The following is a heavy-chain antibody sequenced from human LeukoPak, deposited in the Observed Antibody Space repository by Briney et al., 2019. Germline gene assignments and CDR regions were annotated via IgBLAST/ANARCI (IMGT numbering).Heavy chain of an antibody. V-gene: IGHV4-59*08. CDR3: ARHLDCSGGSCYPGSDYFDY. D-gene: IGHD2-15*01. CDR2: IYYSGGT. CDR1: GDSTISYY. J-gene: IGHJ4*02. Sequence: SETLSHTCTVPGDSTISYYSSWIRQPPGKGLEWIGYIYYSGGTKYNPSLKSRVTISVDTSKYQFSLKLSSVTAADTAVYYCARHLDCSGGSCYPGSDYFDYWGQGTLVTVSS.